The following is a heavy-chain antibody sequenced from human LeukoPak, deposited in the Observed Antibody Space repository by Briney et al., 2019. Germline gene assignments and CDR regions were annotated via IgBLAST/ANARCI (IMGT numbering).Heavy chain of an antibody. D-gene: IGHD2-2*01. Sequence: PSETLSLTCTVSGGSISSYYWNWIRQPPGKGLERIGYIYYSGSTNYNPSLKSRVTISVDTSKNQFSLKLSSVTAADTAVYYCARSCSSTSCYAELDYWGQGTLVTVSS. CDR3: ARSCSSTSCYAELDY. CDR2: IYYSGST. CDR1: GGSISSYY. J-gene: IGHJ4*02. V-gene: IGHV4-59*08.